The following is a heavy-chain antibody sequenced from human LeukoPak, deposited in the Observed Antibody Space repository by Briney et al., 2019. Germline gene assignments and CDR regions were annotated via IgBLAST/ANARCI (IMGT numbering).Heavy chain of an antibody. J-gene: IGHJ4*02. D-gene: IGHD3-10*01. Sequence: GGSLRLSCAASGFTFSTYAMHWVRQAPGKGLEWVALISNDGSKKYYPDSVEGRFIISRDNSKNTLFLQMNSLRAEDTAVYYCAPSPNYGSGTSGNWGQGTLVTVSS. V-gene: IGHV3-30*03. CDR3: APSPNYGSGTSGN. CDR2: ISNDGSKK. CDR1: GFTFSTYA.